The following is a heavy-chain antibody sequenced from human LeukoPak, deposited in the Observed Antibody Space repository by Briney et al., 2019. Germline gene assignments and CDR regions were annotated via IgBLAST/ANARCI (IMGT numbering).Heavy chain of an antibody. D-gene: IGHD6-13*01. CDR1: GGSISSGSYY. CDR3: ARGGAGIAFYYYYMDV. J-gene: IGHJ6*03. V-gene: IGHV4-61*02. CDR2: IYTSGST. Sequence: SETLSLTCTVSGGSISSGSYYWSWIRQPAGKGPEWIGRIYTSGSTNYNPSLKCRVTISVDTSKNQFSLKLSSVTAADTAVYYCARGGAGIAFYYYYMDVWGKGTTVTVSS.